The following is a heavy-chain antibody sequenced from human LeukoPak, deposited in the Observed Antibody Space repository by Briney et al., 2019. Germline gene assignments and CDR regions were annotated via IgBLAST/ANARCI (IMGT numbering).Heavy chain of an antibody. V-gene: IGHV3-64D*06. CDR1: GFTFSRYA. CDR3: VKDGSGSYYTYYFDY. D-gene: IGHD3-10*01. Sequence: GGSLRLSCSASGFTFSRYAMHWVRQAPGRGLEYVSAISSNGGSTYYADSVKGRFTISRDNSKNTLYLQMSSLRTEDTAVYYCVKDGSGSYYTYYFDYWGQGTMVTVSS. CDR2: ISSNGGST. J-gene: IGHJ4*02.